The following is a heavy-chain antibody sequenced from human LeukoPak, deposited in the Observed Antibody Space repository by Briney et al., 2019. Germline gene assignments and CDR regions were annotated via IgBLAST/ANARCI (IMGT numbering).Heavy chain of an antibody. D-gene: IGHD4-17*01. J-gene: IGHJ4*02. CDR3: AKHQVRSHDY. CDR2: ISGSGGST. V-gene: IGHV3-23*01. CDR1: GFTFSNYA. Sequence: PGGSLRLSCAASGFTFSNYAMSWVRQAPGKGLEWVSVISGSGGSTYYADSVKGRFTISRDNPKNTLYLQMSSLRAEDTAVYYCAKHQVRSHDYWGQGTLVTVSS.